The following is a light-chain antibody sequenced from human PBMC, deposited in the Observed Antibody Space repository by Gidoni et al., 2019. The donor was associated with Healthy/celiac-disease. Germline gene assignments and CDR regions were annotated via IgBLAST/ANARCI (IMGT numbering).Light chain of an antibody. CDR3: MQALKTLT. J-gene: IGKJ4*02. V-gene: IGKV2-28*01. Sequence: DIVMTQSPPSLPVTPGEPASISCRSSHSLLHSNGYKYLDCYLQKPGQSQQLLIYVGSKRGSGVPDRFSGSGSGTDFTLKISRVEDEDVGVYYCMQALKTLTFGGGTKVEIK. CDR1: HSLLHSNGYKY. CDR2: VGS.